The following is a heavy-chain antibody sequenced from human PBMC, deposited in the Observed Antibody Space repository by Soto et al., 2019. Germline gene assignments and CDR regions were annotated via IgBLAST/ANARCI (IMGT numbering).Heavy chain of an antibody. D-gene: IGHD3-3*01. V-gene: IGHV5-51*01. Sequence: XESLKISCMGCGYDFNTNWLGWVRQLPGGGPEWVGIMYPGDSDTRYNPSLQGHVTLSVDVTVNTAFLQWRSLETSDTGMYFCARLPRDCNKTSCYYADHWGQGTQVTVSS. J-gene: IGHJ4*02. CDR1: GYDFNTNW. CDR3: ARLPRDCNKTSCYYADH. CDR2: MYPGDSDT.